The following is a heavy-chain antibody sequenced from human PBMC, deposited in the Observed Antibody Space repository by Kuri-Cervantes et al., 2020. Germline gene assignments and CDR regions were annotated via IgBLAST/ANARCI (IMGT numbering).Heavy chain of an antibody. Sequence: ASVKVSCKASGYTFTSYGISWVRQAPGQGLEWMGWISAYNGNTNYAQKLQGRVTMTTDTSTSTAYMELRSLRSDDTAVYYCAMMVPDILTGYYPGTPYYYYGMDVWGQGTTVTVSS. D-gene: IGHD3-9*01. CDR2: ISAYNGNT. V-gene: IGHV1-18*01. J-gene: IGHJ6*02. CDR3: AMMVPDILTGYYPGTPYYYYGMDV. CDR1: GYTFTSYG.